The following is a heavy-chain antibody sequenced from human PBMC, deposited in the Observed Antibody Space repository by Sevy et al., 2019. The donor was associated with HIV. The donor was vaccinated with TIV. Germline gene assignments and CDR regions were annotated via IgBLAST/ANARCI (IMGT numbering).Heavy chain of an antibody. CDR3: ARDRAGILYFDY. CDR1: GYTFISYG. Sequence: ASVKVSCKASGYTFISYGFTWVRQAPGQGLEWLGWISAYNGDTNYAQTLQGRVTMTTDTSTSTAYMELRSLRSDDTAVYYCARDRAGILYFDYWGQGTLVTVSS. V-gene: IGHV1-18*01. J-gene: IGHJ4*02. CDR2: ISAYNGDT. D-gene: IGHD6-19*01.